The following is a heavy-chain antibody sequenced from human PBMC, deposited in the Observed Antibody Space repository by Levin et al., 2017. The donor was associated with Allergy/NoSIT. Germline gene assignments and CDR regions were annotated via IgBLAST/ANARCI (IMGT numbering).Heavy chain of an antibody. CDR2: IYYSGTT. Sequence: SETLSLTCTVSGGSISNYYWSWIRQPPGKGLEWIGYIYYSGTTSYNPSLKSRVTISVDTSKSQFSLKLTSVTAADTAIYYCARMGDTAMVDPFDYWGQGTLVTVSS. J-gene: IGHJ4*02. CDR1: GGSISNYY. V-gene: IGHV4-59*01. D-gene: IGHD5-18*01. CDR3: ARMGDTAMVDPFDY.